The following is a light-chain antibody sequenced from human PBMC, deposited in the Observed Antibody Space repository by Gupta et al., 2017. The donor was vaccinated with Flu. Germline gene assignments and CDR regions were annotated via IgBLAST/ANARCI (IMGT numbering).Light chain of an antibody. J-gene: IGKJ1*01. CDR3: QQYRESPRT. CDR2: GAS. V-gene: IGKV3-20*01. CDR1: QSVSSTF. Sequence: EIVLTQSPGTLSLSPGERATLSCRASQSVSSTFLAWYQQKPGQAPRLLIYGASSRATGIPDRFSGSGSGTDFTLTINRLEPEDFAVYYCQQYRESPRTFGQGTRVEI.